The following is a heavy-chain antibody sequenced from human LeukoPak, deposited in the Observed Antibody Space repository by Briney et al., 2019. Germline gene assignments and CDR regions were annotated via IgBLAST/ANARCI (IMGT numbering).Heavy chain of an antibody. CDR2: ISYDGSNK. CDR1: GFTFSSYA. Sequence: GGSLRLSCAASGFTFSSYAMHWVRQAPGKGLEWVAVISYDGSNKYYADSVKGRFTISRDNSKNTLYLQMNSLRAEDTAVYYCARGGVLLWFGESHFGWFDPWGQGTLATVSS. V-gene: IGHV3-30-3*01. J-gene: IGHJ5*02. D-gene: IGHD3-10*01. CDR3: ARGGVLLWFGESHFGWFDP.